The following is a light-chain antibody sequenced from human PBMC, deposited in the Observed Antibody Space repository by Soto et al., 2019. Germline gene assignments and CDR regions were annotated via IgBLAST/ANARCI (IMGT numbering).Light chain of an antibody. V-gene: IGKV1-13*02. CDR1: QAIRGA. J-gene: IGKJ5*01. CDR2: DVS. Sequence: AIQLTQSPSSLSASVGDRVTITCRASQAIRGALAWYQQKPGKPPKLLIFDVSSLQSGVPSRFSGSGSGTDFTLTISSLQPEDFATYYCQQFNTYPITFGQGTRLEIK. CDR3: QQFNTYPIT.